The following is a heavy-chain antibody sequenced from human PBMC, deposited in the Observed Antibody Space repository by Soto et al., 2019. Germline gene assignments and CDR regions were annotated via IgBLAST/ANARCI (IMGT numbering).Heavy chain of an antibody. D-gene: IGHD2-15*01. J-gene: IGHJ4*02. CDR1: GGSISSSSYY. CDR3: ARLYCSGGSCYTPFDY. CDR2: IYYSGST. V-gene: IGHV4-39*01. Sequence: SETLSLTCTVSGGSISSSSYYWGWIRQPPGKGLEWIGSIYYSGSTYYNQSLKSRVTISVDTSKNQFSLKLSSVTAADTAVYYCARLYCSGGSCYTPFDYWGQGTLVTVSS.